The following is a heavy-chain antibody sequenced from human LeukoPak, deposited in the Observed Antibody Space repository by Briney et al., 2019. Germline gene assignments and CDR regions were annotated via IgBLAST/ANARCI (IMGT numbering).Heavy chain of an antibody. CDR3: AREFAY. D-gene: IGHD3-10*01. CDR1: GGSISSGSHY. V-gene: IGHV4-61*09. Sequence: SETLSLTCTASGGSISSGSHYWLWIRQPAGKGLEWIGHIYTSGSTNYNPSLKSRVTTSVDTSKNQFSLKLSSVTAADTGVYYCAREFAYWGQGTLVTVSS. J-gene: IGHJ4*02. CDR2: IYTSGST.